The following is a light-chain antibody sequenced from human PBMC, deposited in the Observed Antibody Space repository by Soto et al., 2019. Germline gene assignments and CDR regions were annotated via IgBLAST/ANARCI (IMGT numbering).Light chain of an antibody. CDR1: SSDVGGYNY. J-gene: IGLJ3*02. CDR3: CSYAGSYSWV. CDR2: DVG. V-gene: IGLV2-11*01. Sequence: QSALTQPRSVSGSPGQSVTISCTGTSSDVGGYNYVSWYQQHPGEAPKLMIYDVGKRPSGVPDRFSGSKSGNTASLTISGLQAEDEADYYCCSYAGSYSWVFGGGTELTV.